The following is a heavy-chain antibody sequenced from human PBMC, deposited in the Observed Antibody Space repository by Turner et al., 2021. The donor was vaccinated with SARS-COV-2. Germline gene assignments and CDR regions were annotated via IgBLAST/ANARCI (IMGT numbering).Heavy chain of an antibody. Sequence: VKVSCTASGRTFSSYAISWVRQAPGQGLEWMGRNIPILGIANYAQKFQGRVTITADKYTSTAYMGLSSLRSEDTAVYYCASVYQGIEEAVISWFDHWGQGTLVTVSS. D-gene: IGHD6-13*01. J-gene: IGHJ5*02. CDR1: GRTFSSYA. CDR3: ASVYQGIEEAVISWFDH. V-gene: IGHV1-69*04. CDR2: NIPILGIA.